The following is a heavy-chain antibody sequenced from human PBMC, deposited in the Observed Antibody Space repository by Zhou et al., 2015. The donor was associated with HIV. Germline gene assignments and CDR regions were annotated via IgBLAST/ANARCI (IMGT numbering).Heavy chain of an antibody. J-gene: IGHJ4*02. CDR1: GYTFTGFY. CDR2: IDPHRGDT. D-gene: IGHD4-17*01. V-gene: IGHV1-2*02. Sequence: QVRLLQSGAEVKKSGASVKVSCKASGYTFTGFYVQWLRQAPGQGLEWMGWIDPHRGDTQYAQKFQGRVTMTRDTSVSTAFMEVTRLKSDDTAVYYCARWDPVTTSGDYWGQGTLVTVSS. CDR3: ARWDPVTTSGDY.